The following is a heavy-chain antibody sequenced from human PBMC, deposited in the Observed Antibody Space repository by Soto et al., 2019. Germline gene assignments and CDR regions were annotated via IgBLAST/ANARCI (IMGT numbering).Heavy chain of an antibody. V-gene: IGHV3-21*01. D-gene: IGHD2-2*01. CDR3: ARADLIQGYCSSTSCYGIDY. CDR1: GFTFSSYS. CDR2: ISSSSSYI. J-gene: IGHJ4*02. Sequence: EVQLVESGGGLVKPGGSLRLSCAASGFTFSSYSMNWVRQAPGKGLEWVSSISSSSSYIYYADSVKGRFTSSRDNAKNSLYLQMNSLRAEDTAVYYCARADLIQGYCSSTSCYGIDYWGQGTLVTVSS.